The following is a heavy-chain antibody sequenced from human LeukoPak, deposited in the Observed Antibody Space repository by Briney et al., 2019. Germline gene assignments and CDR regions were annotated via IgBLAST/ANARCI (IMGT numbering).Heavy chain of an antibody. Sequence: GGSLRPSCAASGFTFSSYEMNWVRQAPGKGLEWVSYISSSGSTIYYADSVKGRFTISRDNAKNSLYLQMNSLRAEDTAVYYCARDLSGGSRDYFFDYWGQGTLVTVSS. CDR2: ISSSGSTI. CDR1: GFTFSSYE. J-gene: IGHJ4*02. D-gene: IGHD3-16*01. CDR3: ARDLSGGSRDYFFDY. V-gene: IGHV3-48*03.